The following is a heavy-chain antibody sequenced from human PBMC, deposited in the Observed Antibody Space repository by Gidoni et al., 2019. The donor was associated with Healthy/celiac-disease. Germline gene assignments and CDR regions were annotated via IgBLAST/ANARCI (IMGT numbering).Heavy chain of an antibody. CDR1: GYTLTELS. CDR3: ATGSGYDKTTEFDY. J-gene: IGHJ4*02. CDR2: FDPEDGET. D-gene: IGHD5-12*01. Sequence: QVQLVQSGAEVKKPGASVTVSCKVSGYTLTELSMHWVRQAPGKGLEWMGGFDPEDGETIYAQKCQGRVTMTEDTSTDTAYMELSSLRSEDTAVYYCATGSGYDKTTEFDYWGQGTLVTVSS. V-gene: IGHV1-24*01.